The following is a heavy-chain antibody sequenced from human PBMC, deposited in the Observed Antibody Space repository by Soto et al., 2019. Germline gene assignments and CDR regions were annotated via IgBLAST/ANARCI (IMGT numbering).Heavy chain of an antibody. CDR1: GFTFSSYA. CDR2: ISGSGGST. Sequence: EVQLLESGGGLVQPGGSLRLSCAASGFTFSSYAMSWVRQAPGKGLEWVSAISGSGGSTYYADSVKGRFTISRDNSKNTLYLQMNSLRAEDTAVYYCAKGGPGVFWSGYYDYYYYGMDVWGQGTTVTVSS. D-gene: IGHD3-3*01. V-gene: IGHV3-23*01. J-gene: IGHJ6*02. CDR3: AKGGPGVFWSGYYDYYYYGMDV.